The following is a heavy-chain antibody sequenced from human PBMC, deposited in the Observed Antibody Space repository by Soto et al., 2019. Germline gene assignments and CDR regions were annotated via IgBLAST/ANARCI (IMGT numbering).Heavy chain of an antibody. CDR2: IYYSGST. CDR3: ARGPIWFGELLYLDY. J-gene: IGHJ4*02. Sequence: QLQLQESGPGLVKPSETLSLTCTVSGGSISSSSYYWGWIRQPPGKGLEWIGSIYYSGSTYYNPSLKSRVTISVDTSKNQFSRKLSSVTAADTAVYYCARGPIWFGELLYLDYWGQGTLVTVSS. V-gene: IGHV4-39*01. CDR1: GGSISSSSYY. D-gene: IGHD3-10*01.